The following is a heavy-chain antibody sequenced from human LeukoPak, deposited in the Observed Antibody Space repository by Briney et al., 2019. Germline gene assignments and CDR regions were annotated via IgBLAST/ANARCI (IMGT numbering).Heavy chain of an antibody. CDR1: AGTFSNSA. CDR2: IIPILGTS. V-gene: IGHV1-69*06. CDR3: ARGGIFGVVPPYFYFSMDV. J-gene: IGHJ6*03. D-gene: IGHD3-3*01. Sequence: ASVKVSCKASAGTFSNSAISWVRQAPGQGLEWMGGIIPILGTSTYAQRFQGRVTITADKSTSTAYMQLSSLRSEDTAIYYCARGGIFGVVPPYFYFSMDVWGKGTTVTVSS.